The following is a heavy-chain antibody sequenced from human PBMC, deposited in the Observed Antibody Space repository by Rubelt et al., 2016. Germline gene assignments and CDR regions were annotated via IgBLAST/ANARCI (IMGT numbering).Heavy chain of an antibody. V-gene: IGHV4-34*01. CDR2: INHSGST. CDR1: GGSFSGYY. CDR3: ARDYSNYGRNGMDV. Sequence: QVQLQQWGAGLLKPSETLSLTCAVYGGSFSGYYWSWIRQPPGKGLEWIGEINHSGSTNYNPSLKSRVTISVDTSKNQFSLKLSSVTAADTAVYYCARDYSNYGRNGMDVWGQGTTVTVSS. D-gene: IGHD4-11*01. J-gene: IGHJ6*02.